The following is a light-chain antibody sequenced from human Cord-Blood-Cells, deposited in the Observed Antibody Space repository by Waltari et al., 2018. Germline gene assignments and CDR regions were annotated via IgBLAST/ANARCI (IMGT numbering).Light chain of an antibody. V-gene: IGKV1-39*01. CDR3: QQSYSTPRT. J-gene: IGKJ1*01. CDR1: QRISSY. CDR2: AAS. Sequence: DIQMTQSPSSLSASVGARVTFTCRASQRISSYLNWYQQKPGKAPKLLIYAASSLQSGVPSRFSGSGSGTDFTLTIRSLQPEDFATYYCQQSYSTPRTFGQGTKVELK.